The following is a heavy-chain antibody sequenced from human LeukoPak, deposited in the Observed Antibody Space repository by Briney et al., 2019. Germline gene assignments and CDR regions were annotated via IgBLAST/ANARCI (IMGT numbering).Heavy chain of an antibody. V-gene: IGHV3-30*02. CDR3: ARDSADDSSGYYPFDY. CDR2: IRYDGNNK. D-gene: IGHD3-22*01. J-gene: IGHJ4*02. Sequence: GGSLRLSCAASGLTFSSYGLHWVRQAPGKGLEWVAFIRYDGNNKYYADSVKGRFTISRDNAKNSLHLQMNSLRAEDTAVYYCARDSADDSSGYYPFDYWGQGTLVTVSS. CDR1: GLTFSSYG.